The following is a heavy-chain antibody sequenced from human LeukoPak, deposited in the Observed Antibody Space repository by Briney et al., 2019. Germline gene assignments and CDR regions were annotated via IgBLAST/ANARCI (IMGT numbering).Heavy chain of an antibody. J-gene: IGHJ4*02. V-gene: IGHV3-48*02. CDR3: ARDSQGYDFWSGYYHFDY. CDR2: ISGSSSTI. D-gene: IGHD3-3*01. CDR1: GFTFSSYS. Sequence: QSGGSRRLSCAASGFTFSSYSMNWVRQAPGKGLEWVSYISGSSSTIYYADSVKGRFTISRDNAKNSLYLQMNSLRDEDTAVYYCARDSQGYDFWSGYYHFDYWGQGTLVTVSS.